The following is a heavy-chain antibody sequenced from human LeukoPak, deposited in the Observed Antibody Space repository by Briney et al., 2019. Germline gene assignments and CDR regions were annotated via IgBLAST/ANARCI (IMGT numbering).Heavy chain of an antibody. V-gene: IGHV3-11*01. J-gene: IGHJ6*02. CDR3: AGGTSPTLYYYYYYGMDV. CDR1: GFTFSDYY. D-gene: IGHD2-2*01. CDR2: ISSSGSTI. Sequence: GGSLRLSCATSGFTFSDYYMSWIRQAPGKGLEWVSYISSSGSTIYYADSVKGRFTISRDNAKNSLYLQMNSLRAEDTAVYYCAGGTSPTLYYYYYYGMDVWGQGTTVTVSS.